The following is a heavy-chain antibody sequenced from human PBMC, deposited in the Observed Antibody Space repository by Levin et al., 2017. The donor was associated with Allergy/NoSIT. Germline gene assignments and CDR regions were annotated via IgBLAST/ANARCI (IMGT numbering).Heavy chain of an antibody. CDR2: ISYSGST. CDR3: ARSIAAAAKNYFDS. D-gene: IGHD6-6*01. Sequence: SETLSLTCTVSGGSISNYYWSWIRQPPGKGLEWIGYISYSGSTNYNPSLKSRVTISVDTSKNQFSLKLSSVTAADTAVYYCARSIAAAAKNYFDSWGQGTLVTVSS. CDR1: GGSISNYY. V-gene: IGHV4-59*01. J-gene: IGHJ4*02.